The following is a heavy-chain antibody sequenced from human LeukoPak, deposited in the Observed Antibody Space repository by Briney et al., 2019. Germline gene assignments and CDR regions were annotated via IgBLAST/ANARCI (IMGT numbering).Heavy chain of an antibody. D-gene: IGHD6-13*01. CDR2: ISAYNGNT. CDR1: GGTFSSYA. CDR3: AREVDSSSWYDY. V-gene: IGHV1-18*01. Sequence: ASVKVSCKASGGTFSSYAISWVRQAPGQGLEWMGWISAYNGNTNYAQKLQGRVTMTTDTSTSTAYMELRSLRSDDTAVYYCAREVDSSSWYDYWGQGTLVTVSS. J-gene: IGHJ4*02.